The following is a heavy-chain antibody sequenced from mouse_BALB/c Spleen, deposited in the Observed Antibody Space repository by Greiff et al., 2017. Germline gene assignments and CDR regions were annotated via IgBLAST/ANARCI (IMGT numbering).Heavy chain of an antibody. CDR2: INPSSGYT. J-gene: IGHJ1*01. Sequence: VQLQQSGAELARPGASVKMSCKASGYTFTSYTMHWVKQRPGQGLEWIGYINPSSGYTNYNQKFKDKATLTADKSSSTAYMQLSSLTSEDSAVYYCARGPSYWYFDVWGAGTTVTVSS. CDR3: ARGPSYWYFDV. V-gene: IGHV1-4*01. CDR1: GYTFTSYT.